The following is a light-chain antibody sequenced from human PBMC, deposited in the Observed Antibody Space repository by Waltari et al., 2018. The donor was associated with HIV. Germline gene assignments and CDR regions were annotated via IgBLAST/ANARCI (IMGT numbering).Light chain of an antibody. CDR1: NSDIGAFDF. CDR3: GSYSGTTTLGV. V-gene: IGLV2-14*03. Sequence: QSALTQPASVSGSPGQSITISCNGSNSDIGAFDFVSWYQQHPGKAPRLIIYDVNSRPSGISGRFSGSKSFNTASLTIYGLQAEDEAKYFCGSYSGTTTLGVFGTGTTVTVL. J-gene: IGLJ1*01. CDR2: DVN.